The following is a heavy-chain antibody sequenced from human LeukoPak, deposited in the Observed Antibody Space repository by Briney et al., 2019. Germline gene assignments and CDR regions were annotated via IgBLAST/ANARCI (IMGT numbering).Heavy chain of an antibody. CDR1: GFTFSSYA. D-gene: IGHD3-10*02. J-gene: IGHJ6*04. CDR3: AELGITMIGGV. V-gene: IGHV3-23*01. Sequence: PGGSLRLSCAASGFTFSSYAMSWVRQAPGKGLEWVSAFSGSGGDTYYADSVKGRFTISRDNAKNSLYLQMNSLRAEDTAVYYCAELGITMIGGVWGKGTTVTISS. CDR2: FSGSGGDT.